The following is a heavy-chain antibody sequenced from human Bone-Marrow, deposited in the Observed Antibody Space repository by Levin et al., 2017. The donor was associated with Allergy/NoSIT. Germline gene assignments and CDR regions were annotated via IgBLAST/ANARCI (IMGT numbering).Heavy chain of an antibody. J-gene: IGHJ4*02. CDR2: IYWDDDK. CDR1: GFSLSTSGVG. Sequence: TLSLTCTFSGFSLSTSGVGVGWIRQPPGKALEWLALIYWDDDKRYSPSLKSRLSITKDNSKNQLILTMTNMDPVDTGTYYCARRAFSSGWYDYWGQGTLVTVSS. D-gene: IGHD6-19*01. CDR3: ARRAFSSGWYDY. V-gene: IGHV2-5*02.